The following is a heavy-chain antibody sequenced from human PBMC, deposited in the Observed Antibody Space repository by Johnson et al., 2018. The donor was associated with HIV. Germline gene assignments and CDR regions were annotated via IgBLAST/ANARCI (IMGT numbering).Heavy chain of an antibody. CDR1: GFTLNTYG. Sequence: QMQLVESGGGVVQPGGSLRLSCAASGFTLNTYGMHWVRQAPGKGLEWVAFIRYDGSYKYYVDSVKGRFIISRDNSKNTLYLQINSLRGEDTAVYYCAIVMVRGVTAGGAFDIWGQGTMVTVSS. V-gene: IGHV3-30*02. CDR3: AIVMVRGVTAGGAFDI. CDR2: IRYDGSYK. J-gene: IGHJ3*02. D-gene: IGHD3-10*01.